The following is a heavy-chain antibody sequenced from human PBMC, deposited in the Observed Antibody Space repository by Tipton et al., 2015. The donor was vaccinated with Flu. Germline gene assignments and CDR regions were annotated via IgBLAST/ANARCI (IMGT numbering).Heavy chain of an antibody. CDR1: GFTFSDYY. Sequence: GSLRLSCAASGFTFSDYYMSWIRQAPGKGLEWVSYISSSGSTIYYADSVKGRFTISRDNAKNSLYLQMNSLRAEDTAVYYCARDGPYYDILTGREYFQHWGQGTLVTVSP. CDR2: ISSSGSTI. D-gene: IGHD3-9*01. CDR3: ARDGPYYDILTGREYFQH. V-gene: IGHV3-11*01. J-gene: IGHJ1*01.